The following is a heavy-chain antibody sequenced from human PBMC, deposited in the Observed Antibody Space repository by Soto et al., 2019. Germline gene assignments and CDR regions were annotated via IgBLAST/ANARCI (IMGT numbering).Heavy chain of an antibody. Sequence: GGSLRLSCAASGFTFSSYGMHWVRQAPGKGLEWVAVISYDGSIKYYADSVKGRFTISRDNSKNTLYLQMNSLRAEDTAVYYCAKSDYYGSGSYYSDYWGQGTLVTVSS. CDR1: GFTFSSYG. V-gene: IGHV3-30*18. D-gene: IGHD3-10*01. J-gene: IGHJ4*02. CDR3: AKSDYYGSGSYYSDY. CDR2: ISYDGSIK.